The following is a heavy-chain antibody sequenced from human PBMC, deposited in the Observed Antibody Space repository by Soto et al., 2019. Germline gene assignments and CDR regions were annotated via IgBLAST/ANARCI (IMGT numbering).Heavy chain of an antibody. CDR2: ISSSSTYT. CDR1: GFTFSSYS. J-gene: IGHJ6*02. V-gene: IGHV3-21*01. Sequence: GSLRLSCAASGFTFSSYSLNSVRQAPGKGLEWVSSISSSSTYTYYADSVKGRFTISRDNAKSSLYLEMNSLRAEDTAVYYCARDFWSGYYTRDYYYGMDVWGQGTTVTVSS. D-gene: IGHD3-3*01. CDR3: ARDFWSGYYTRDYYYGMDV.